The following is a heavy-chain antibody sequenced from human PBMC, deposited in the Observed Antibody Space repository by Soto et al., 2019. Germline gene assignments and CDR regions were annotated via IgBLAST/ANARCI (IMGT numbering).Heavy chain of an antibody. CDR1: GFTFSSYA. Sequence: PGGSLRLSCAASGFTFSSYAMHWVRQAPGKGLEWVAVISYDGSNKYYADSVKGRFTISRDNSKNTLYLQMNSLRAEDTAVYYCARDRSSGWYNRDFGYWGQGTLVTVSS. CDR3: ARDRSSGWYNRDFGY. D-gene: IGHD6-19*01. CDR2: ISYDGSNK. J-gene: IGHJ4*02. V-gene: IGHV3-30-3*01.